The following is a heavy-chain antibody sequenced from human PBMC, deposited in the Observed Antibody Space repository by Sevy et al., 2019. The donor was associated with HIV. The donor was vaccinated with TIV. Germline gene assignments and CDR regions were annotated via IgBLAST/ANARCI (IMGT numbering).Heavy chain of an antibody. CDR3: ARGGGGHYDPDEIGYYFYYYNMDV. J-gene: IGHJ6*03. D-gene: IGHD3-22*01. V-gene: IGHV3-23*01. Sequence: GGSLRLSCAVSGFSFDSYGMTWVRQAPGKGLEWVSGISGSGTRTYYADSVKGRFIISRDNSKNTLYLQMYSLRSEDTGIYYCARGGGGHYDPDEIGYYFYYYNMDVWGKGTTVTVSS. CDR1: GFSFDSYG. CDR2: ISGSGTRT.